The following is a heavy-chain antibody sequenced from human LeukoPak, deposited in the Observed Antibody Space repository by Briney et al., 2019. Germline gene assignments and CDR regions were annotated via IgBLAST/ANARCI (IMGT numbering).Heavy chain of an antibody. CDR2: ISYDGSKN. Sequence: PGGSLRLSCAAPGFTFSSYAMHWVRQAPGKGLEWVALISYDGSKNNYADSVKGRFTISRDNSNNTLYLQMNSLRAEDTAVYYCARGGYNSDWSRIDYWGQGTPVTVSS. CDR1: GFTFSSYA. D-gene: IGHD6-19*01. CDR3: ARGGYNSDWSRIDY. J-gene: IGHJ4*02. V-gene: IGHV3-30*04.